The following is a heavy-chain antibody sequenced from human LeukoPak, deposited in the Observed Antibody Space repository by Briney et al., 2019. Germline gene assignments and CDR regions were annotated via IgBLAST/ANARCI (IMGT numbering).Heavy chain of an antibody. V-gene: IGHV4-4*02. CDR2: TSHDGNA. CDR1: GGSISTNTW. J-gene: IGHJ4*02. CDR3: AKHGGRYFDS. D-gene: IGHD4-23*01. Sequence: SETLSLTCAVSGGSISTNTWWSWVRQPPGKGLEWIGQTSHDGNADYTPSLKSRVTISVDKSKNQLSLKLNSVTAADSAVYYCAKHGGRYFDSWGQETLVTVSS.